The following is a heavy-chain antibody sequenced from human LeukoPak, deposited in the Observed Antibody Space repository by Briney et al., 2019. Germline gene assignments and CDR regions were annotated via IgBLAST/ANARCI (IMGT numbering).Heavy chain of an antibody. CDR3: TRGVVRSSSSSYLF. D-gene: IGHD2-2*01. J-gene: IGHJ4*02. CDR1: GFTFDDYG. V-gene: IGHV3-20*04. CDR2: INWNGGST. Sequence: PGGSLRLSCAASGFTFDDYGMSWVRQAPGKGLEWVSGINWNGGSTGYADSVKGRFTISRDNAKNSLYLQMNSLKTEDTAVYYCTRGVVRSSSSSYLFWGQGTLVTVSS.